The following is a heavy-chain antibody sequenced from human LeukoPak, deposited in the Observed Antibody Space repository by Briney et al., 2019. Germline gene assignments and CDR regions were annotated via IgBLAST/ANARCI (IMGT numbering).Heavy chain of an antibody. D-gene: IGHD5-18*01. CDR2: LYSGGRT. Sequence: RPGGSLRLSCAVSGFTVSSNYMSWVRQAPGKGLEWVSTLYSGGRTTYYADSVKGRFTISRDNSKNTLYLQMNSLRAEDTAVYYCARGGRYSYGAGDYLWGRGTLVTVSS. CDR3: ARGGRYSYGAGDYL. V-gene: IGHV3-53*01. CDR1: GFTVSSNY. J-gene: IGHJ2*01.